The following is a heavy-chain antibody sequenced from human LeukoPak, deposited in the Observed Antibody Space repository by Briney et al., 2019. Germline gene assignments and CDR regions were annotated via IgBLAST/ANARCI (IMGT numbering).Heavy chain of an antibody. CDR2: ISYDGSNK. D-gene: IGHD1-1*01. J-gene: IGHJ5*02. CDR3: ARDWGQLERIEGWFDP. V-gene: IGHV3-30*03. CDR1: EFTFSSYG. Sequence: GGSLRLSCAASEFTFSSYGMHWVRQAPGKGLEWVAVISYDGSNKYYADSVKGRFTISRDNSKNTLYLQMNSLRAEDTAVYYCARDWGQLERIEGWFDPWGQGTLVTVSS.